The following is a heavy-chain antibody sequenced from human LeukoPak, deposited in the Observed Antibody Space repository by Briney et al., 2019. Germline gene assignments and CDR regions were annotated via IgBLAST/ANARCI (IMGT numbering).Heavy chain of an antibody. Sequence: GGSLRLSCAASGFTFSSYAMSWVRQAPGKGLEWVSAISGSGGSTYYADSMKGRFTISRDNSKNTLYLQMNSLRAEDTAVYYRAKAMVRIVVVVATTPDYWGQGTLVTVSS. CDR3: AKAMVRIVVVVATTPDY. V-gene: IGHV3-23*01. CDR2: ISGSGGST. CDR1: GFTFSSYA. J-gene: IGHJ4*02. D-gene: IGHD2-15*01.